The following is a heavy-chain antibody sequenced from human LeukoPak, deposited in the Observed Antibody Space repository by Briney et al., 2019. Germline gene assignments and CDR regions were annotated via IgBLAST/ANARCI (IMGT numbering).Heavy chain of an antibody. CDR3: TRDLTGGLYFDY. D-gene: IGHD7-27*01. CDR1: GGSISSYY. CDR2: IYYSGIT. J-gene: IGHJ4*02. Sequence: PSETLSLTCTVSGGSISSYYWSWIRQPPGKGLEWIGSIYYSGITNYNPSLKSRVSISVDTSKNQFSLRLSSVTAADTAIYYRTRDLTGGLYFDYWGQGTLVTVSS. V-gene: IGHV4-59*01.